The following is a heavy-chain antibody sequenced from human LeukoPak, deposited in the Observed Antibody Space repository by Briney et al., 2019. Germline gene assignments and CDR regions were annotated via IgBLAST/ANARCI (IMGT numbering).Heavy chain of an antibody. D-gene: IGHD3-10*01. CDR3: ARQGTMVRSFGY. CDR1: GYSFTSYW. CDR2: VDPSDSYT. J-gene: IGHJ4*02. Sequence: GESLRISCKGSGYSFTSYWISWVRQMPGKGLEWMGRVDPSDSYTNYSPSFQGHVTISADKSISTAYLQWSSLKASDTAMYYCARQGTMVRSFGYWGQGTLVTVSS. V-gene: IGHV5-10-1*01.